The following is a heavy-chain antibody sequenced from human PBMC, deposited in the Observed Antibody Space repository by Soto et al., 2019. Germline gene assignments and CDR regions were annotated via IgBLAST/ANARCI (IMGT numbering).Heavy chain of an antibody. J-gene: IGHJ5*02. CDR3: ARDGYCSGGSCYSVGLGWFDP. CDR1: GGSIISGGYY. V-gene: IGHV4-31*03. CDR2: IYYSGST. Sequence: SETLSLTCTVSGGSIISGGYYWSWIRQHPGKGLEWIGYIYYSGSTYYNPSLKSRVTISVDTSKNQFSLKLSSVTAADTAVYYCARDGYCSGGSCYSVGLGWFDPWGQGTLVTVS. D-gene: IGHD2-15*01.